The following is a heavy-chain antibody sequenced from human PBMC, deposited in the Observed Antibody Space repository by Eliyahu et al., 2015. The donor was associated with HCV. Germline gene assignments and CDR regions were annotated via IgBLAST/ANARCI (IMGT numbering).Heavy chain of an antibody. CDR2: IKEDGSAK. CDR1: GFSLSSHW. Sequence: EVQXVESGGGLVXPGGSLRLSCAAXGFSLSSHWMXWVRQAPGKGLEGVANIKEDGSAKYYVDSVKGRFTISRDNAKNSLYLQMNSLRAEDTALYYCARDAFSGPYSGNYWGRGTLGHRLL. V-gene: IGHV3-7*05. D-gene: IGHD1-26*01. CDR3: ARDAFSGPYSGNY. J-gene: IGHJ4*02.